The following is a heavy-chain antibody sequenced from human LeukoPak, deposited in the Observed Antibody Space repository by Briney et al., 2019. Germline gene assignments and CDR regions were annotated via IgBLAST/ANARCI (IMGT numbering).Heavy chain of an antibody. J-gene: IGHJ4*02. V-gene: IGHV3-9*01. D-gene: IGHD3-22*01. CDR1: GFTFDDYA. Sequence: GGSLRLSCAASGFTFDDYAMHWVRQAPGKGLEWVSGNSWNSGSIGYADSVKGRFTISRDNAKNSLYLQMNSLRAEDTALYYCAKGGSGYCYPYFDYWGQGTLVTVSS. CDR2: NSWNSGSI. CDR3: AKGGSGYCYPYFDY.